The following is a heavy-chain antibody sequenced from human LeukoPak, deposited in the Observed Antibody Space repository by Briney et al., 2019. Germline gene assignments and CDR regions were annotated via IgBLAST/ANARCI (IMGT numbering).Heavy chain of an antibody. D-gene: IGHD6-13*01. V-gene: IGHV4-34*01. J-gene: IGHJ4*02. CDR1: GGSFSGYY. CDR2: INHSGST. Sequence: SENLSLTCAVYGGSFSGYYWSWIRQPPGKGLEWIGEINHSGSTNYNPSLKSRVTISVDTSKNQFSLKLSSVTAADTAVYYCARDGIAAAGVDYWGQGTLVTVSS. CDR3: ARDGIAAAGVDY.